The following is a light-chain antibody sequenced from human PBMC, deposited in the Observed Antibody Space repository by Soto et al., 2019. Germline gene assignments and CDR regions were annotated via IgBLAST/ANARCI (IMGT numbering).Light chain of an antibody. CDR1: QNVLSD. J-gene: IGKJ1*01. V-gene: IGKV3-15*01. Sequence: EILLTQSPATLSLSPGETATLSCRASQNVLSDLAWYQQKPGQAPRLPVYGPTTRATDAPAKFRGRGSGIEFGIAVGRLLSEDSATYSCQQYCSWRGTFGQGTVVDIK. CDR2: GPT. CDR3: QQYCSWRGT.